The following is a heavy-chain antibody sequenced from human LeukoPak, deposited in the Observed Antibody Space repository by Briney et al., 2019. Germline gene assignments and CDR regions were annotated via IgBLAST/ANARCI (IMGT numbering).Heavy chain of an antibody. D-gene: IGHD1-1*01. CDR1: GYSISSGYY. J-gene: IGHJ3*02. V-gene: IGHV4-38-2*01. CDR3: ARGGAGNAFDI. Sequence: SETLSLTCAVSGYSISSGYYWGWIRQPPGKGLEWIGSIYHSGSTNYNPSLKSRVTMSVDTSKNQFSLKLSSVTAADTALYYCARGGAGNAFDIWGQGTMVNVSS. CDR2: IYHSGST.